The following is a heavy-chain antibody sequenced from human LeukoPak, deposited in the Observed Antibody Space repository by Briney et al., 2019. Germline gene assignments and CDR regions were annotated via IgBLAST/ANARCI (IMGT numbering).Heavy chain of an antibody. Sequence: SETLSLTCTVSGYPISSGYYWGWIRQPPGKGLEWIGGIYHRGSTYYNPSLKSRVTISVDTSKNQFSLKLNSVTAADTAVYYCARYRNCGSDCYDAFDIWGQGTMVTVSS. CDR1: GYPISSGYY. D-gene: IGHD2-21*02. V-gene: IGHV4-38-2*02. CDR2: IYHRGST. CDR3: ARYRNCGSDCYDAFDI. J-gene: IGHJ3*02.